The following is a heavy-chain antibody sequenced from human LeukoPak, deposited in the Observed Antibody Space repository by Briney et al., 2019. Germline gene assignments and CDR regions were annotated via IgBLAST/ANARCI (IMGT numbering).Heavy chain of an antibody. Sequence: GGSLRLSCAASGFTFSSYWMSWVRQAPGKGLEWVANIKQDGSEKYYVDSVKGRFTISRDNAKNSLYLQMNSLRAEDTAVYYCARDPWELPLYYYYMDVWGKGTTVTVSS. J-gene: IGHJ6*03. CDR3: ARDPWELPLYYYYMDV. V-gene: IGHV3-7*01. D-gene: IGHD1-26*01. CDR1: GFTFSSYW. CDR2: IKQDGSEK.